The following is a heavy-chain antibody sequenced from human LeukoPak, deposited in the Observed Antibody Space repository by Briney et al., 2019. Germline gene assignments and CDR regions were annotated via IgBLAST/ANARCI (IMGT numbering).Heavy chain of an antibody. J-gene: IGHJ4*02. CDR3: ATVDGDYGGSGFDN. CDR1: GGSFSGYY. V-gene: IGHV4-34*01. Sequence: SETLPLTCAVYGGSFSGYYWSWIRQPPGKGLEWIGEINHSGSTNYNPSLKSRVTISVDTSKNQFSLKLSSVTAADTAVYYCATVDGDYGGSGFDNWGQGTLVTVSP. D-gene: IGHD4-23*01. CDR2: INHSGST.